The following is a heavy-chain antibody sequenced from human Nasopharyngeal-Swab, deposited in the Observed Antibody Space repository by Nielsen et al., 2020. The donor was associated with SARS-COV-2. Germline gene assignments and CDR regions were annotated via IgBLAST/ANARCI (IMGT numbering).Heavy chain of an antibody. CDR2: IYYSGST. CDR3: ARLNGIAAAGTGWFDP. D-gene: IGHD6-13*01. Sequence: SETLSLTCTVSGGSISSGGYFWSWIRPHPGKGLEWIGYIYYSGSTYYNPSLKSRVTISVDTSKNQFSLKLSSVTAADTAVYYCARLNGIAAAGTGWFDPWGQGTLVTVSS. V-gene: IGHV4-31*03. CDR1: GGSISSGGYF. J-gene: IGHJ5*02.